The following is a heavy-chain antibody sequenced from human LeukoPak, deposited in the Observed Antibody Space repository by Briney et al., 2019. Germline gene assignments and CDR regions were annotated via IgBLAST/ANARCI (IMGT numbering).Heavy chain of an antibody. CDR2: TTSSSSSTI. D-gene: IGHD1-7*01. V-gene: IGHV3-48*01. J-gene: IGHJ5*02. CDR1: GFTFSSYN. Sequence: GGSLRLSCAASGFTFSSYNMNWVRQAPGKGLEWVSFTTSSSSSTIYYADSVKGRFTISRDNAKNSLYLQMNSLRAEDTAVYYCARHHNWNFWSENWFDPWGQGTLVTVSS. CDR3: ARHHNWNFWSENWFDP.